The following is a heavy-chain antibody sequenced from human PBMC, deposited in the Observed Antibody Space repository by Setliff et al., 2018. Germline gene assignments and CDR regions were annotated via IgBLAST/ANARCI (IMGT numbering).Heavy chain of an antibody. CDR3: ARGWVLGAFDI. V-gene: IGHV4-61*02. CDR2: LYAGGST. CDR1: GGSISSGLYY. Sequence: PSETLSLTCTVSGGSISSGLYYWSWIRQPAGRGLEWIGRLYAGGSTNYNPSHKSRATISGDTSNDRLSLRLTSVTAADTAVYYCARGWVLGAFDIWGQGTMVTVSS. J-gene: IGHJ3*02. D-gene: IGHD2-8*01.